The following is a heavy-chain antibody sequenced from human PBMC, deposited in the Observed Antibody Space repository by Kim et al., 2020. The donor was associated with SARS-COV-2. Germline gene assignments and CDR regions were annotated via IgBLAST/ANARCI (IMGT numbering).Heavy chain of an antibody. CDR1: GFTFSSYS. Sequence: GGSLRLSCAASGFTFSSYSMNWVRQAPGKGLEWVSSISSSSSYIYYADSVKGRFTISRDNAKNSLYLQMNSLRAEDTAVYYCARESDYALTFGFDYWGQGTLVTVSS. J-gene: IGHJ4*02. CDR2: ISSSSSYI. D-gene: IGHD3-16*01. CDR3: ARESDYALTFGFDY. V-gene: IGHV3-21*01.